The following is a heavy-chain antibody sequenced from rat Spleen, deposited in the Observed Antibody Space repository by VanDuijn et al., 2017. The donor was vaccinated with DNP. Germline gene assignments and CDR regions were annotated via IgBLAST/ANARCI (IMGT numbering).Heavy chain of an antibody. CDR2: VNYDGSNV. J-gene: IGHJ3*01. Sequence: EVQLVESGGDLVQPGRSLKLFCAASGFTFSDFNMAWVRQAPKKGLEWVATVNYDGSNVNYRDSVKGRFTISRDNAKNTQYLQMDSLRSEDTATYYCARHEDYSSYIYGFAYWGQGTLVTVSS. CDR3: ARHEDYSSYIYGFAY. V-gene: IGHV5-7*01. D-gene: IGHD1-2*01. CDR1: GFTFSDFN.